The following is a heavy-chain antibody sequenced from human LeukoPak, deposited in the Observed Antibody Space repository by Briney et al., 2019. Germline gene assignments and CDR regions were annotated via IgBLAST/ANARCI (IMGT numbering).Heavy chain of an antibody. D-gene: IGHD3-3*01. V-gene: IGHV3-23*01. J-gene: IGHJ4*02. CDR3: AKGITIFGVAYFDY. CDR1: GFTFSSYA. CDR2: ISGSGGST. Sequence: PGGSLRLSCAASGFTFSSYAMSWVRQAPGKALEWVSAISGSGGSTYYADSVKGRFTISRDNSKNTLYLQMNSLRAEDTAVYYCAKGITIFGVAYFDYWGQGTLVTVSS.